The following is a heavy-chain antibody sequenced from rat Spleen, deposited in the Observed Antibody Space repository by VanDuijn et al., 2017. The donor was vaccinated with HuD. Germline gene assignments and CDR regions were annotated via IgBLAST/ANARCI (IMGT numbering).Heavy chain of an antibody. CDR2: ISYDGSSP. CDR1: GFTFSDYF. Sequence: EVQLVESDGGLVQPGRSLKLSCAASGFTFSDYFMAWVRQAPTKGLEWVAMISYDGSSPYYRDSVKGRFTISRDNAKSTLYLQMDSLKSEDTATYYCARSVFDYWGQGVMVTVSS. J-gene: IGHJ2*01. V-gene: IGHV5-29*01. CDR3: ARSVFDY.